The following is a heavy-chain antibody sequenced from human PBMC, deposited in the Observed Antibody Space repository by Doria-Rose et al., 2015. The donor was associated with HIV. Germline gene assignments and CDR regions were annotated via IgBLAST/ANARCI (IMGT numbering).Heavy chain of an antibody. Sequence: QVTLKESGPVLVKPTETLTLTCTVSGVSLSSPGMGVSWIRQPPGKALEWLADIFSDDERSYTPSLKSRLTISRGTSKSQVVVTMTDMDPVDTATYYCARIKSSRWYHKYYFDFWGQGSLVIVSA. V-gene: IGHV2-26*01. CDR2: IFSDDER. J-gene: IGHJ4*02. D-gene: IGHD6-13*01. CDR1: GVSLSSPGMG. CDR3: ARIKSSRWYHKYYFDF.